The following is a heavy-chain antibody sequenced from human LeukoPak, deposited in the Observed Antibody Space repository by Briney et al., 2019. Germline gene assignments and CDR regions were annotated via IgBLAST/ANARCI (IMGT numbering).Heavy chain of an antibody. J-gene: IGHJ4*02. Sequence: SVNVSFKASGGTFSSYAISWVRQAPGQGLEWMGRIIPILGIANYAQKFQGRVTITADKSTSTAYMELSSLRSEDTAVYYCARDPYYYGSGIYWGQGTLVTVSS. CDR2: IIPILGIA. CDR3: ARDPYYYGSGIY. V-gene: IGHV1-69*04. CDR1: GGTFSSYA. D-gene: IGHD3-10*01.